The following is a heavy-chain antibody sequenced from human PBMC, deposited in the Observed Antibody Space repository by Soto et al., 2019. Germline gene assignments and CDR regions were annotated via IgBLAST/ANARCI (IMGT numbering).Heavy chain of an antibody. V-gene: IGHV1-3*01. CDR1: GYTFGNYA. J-gene: IGHJ4*02. CDR3: ARGSPPTFDY. Sequence: GASVKVSCKASGYTFGNYARQWVRQAPGQRLEWMGWINAGNGNTKSSQKFQGRVTITRDTSASTAYMELSSLRSEDTAVYYCARGSPPTFDYWGQGTLVTVSS. CDR2: INAGNGNT. D-gene: IGHD1-26*01.